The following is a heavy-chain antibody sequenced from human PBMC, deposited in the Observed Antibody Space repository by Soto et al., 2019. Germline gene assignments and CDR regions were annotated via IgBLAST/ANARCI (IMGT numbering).Heavy chain of an antibody. D-gene: IGHD5-12*01. J-gene: IGHJ6*03. V-gene: IGHV3-21*01. Sequence: GGSLRLSCAASGFTFSSYSMNWVRQAPGKGLEWVSSISSSSSYIYYADSVKGRFTISRDNAKNSLYLQMNSLRAEDTAVYYCARMKREYSGYDSNYYYYYMDVWGKGTTVTVSS. CDR2: ISSSSSYI. CDR3: ARMKREYSGYDSNYYYYYMDV. CDR1: GFTFSSYS.